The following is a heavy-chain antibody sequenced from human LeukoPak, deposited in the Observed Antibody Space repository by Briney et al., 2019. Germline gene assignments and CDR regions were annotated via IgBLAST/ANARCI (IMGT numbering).Heavy chain of an antibody. V-gene: IGHV4-59*01. CDR1: GGSISSYY. CDR3: ARVRYSSGWYPFDY. J-gene: IGHJ4*02. D-gene: IGHD6-19*01. CDR2: IYYSGNT. Sequence: SETLSLTCTVSGGSISSYYWSWIRQPPGKGLEWIGYIYYSGNTNYNPSLKGRVTLSVDTSKNQFSLKLSSVTAADTAVYYCARVRYSSGWYPFDYWGQGTLVTVSS.